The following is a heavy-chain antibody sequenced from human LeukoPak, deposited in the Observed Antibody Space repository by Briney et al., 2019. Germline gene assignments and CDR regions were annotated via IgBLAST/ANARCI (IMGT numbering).Heavy chain of an antibody. Sequence: SETLSLTCTVSAAPISSYYWSWIRQPPGKGLEWIGYIYYSGSTNYNPSLKSRVAISVDTSKNQVSLRLSSVTAADTAVYYCARGGSLVGTTPHDTFDIWGQGTVVSVS. CDR3: ARGGSLVGTTPHDTFDI. CDR1: AAPISSYY. J-gene: IGHJ3*02. V-gene: IGHV4-59*01. CDR2: IYYSGST. D-gene: IGHD1-26*01.